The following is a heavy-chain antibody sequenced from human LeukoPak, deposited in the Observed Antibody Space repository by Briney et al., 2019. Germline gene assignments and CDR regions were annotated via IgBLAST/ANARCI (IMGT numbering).Heavy chain of an antibody. D-gene: IGHD1-1*01. CDR3: ARERSNWQNTFDI. Sequence: GGSLRLSCAASGLTFSSYPMHWVRQAPGKGLEWMAIISYDGSTKFYSDSVKGRFTISRDNSKNTLYLQMNSLRGDDTAVYYCARERSNWQNTFDIWGQGTMVTLSS. J-gene: IGHJ3*02. CDR2: ISYDGSTK. V-gene: IGHV3-30-3*01. CDR1: GLTFSSYP.